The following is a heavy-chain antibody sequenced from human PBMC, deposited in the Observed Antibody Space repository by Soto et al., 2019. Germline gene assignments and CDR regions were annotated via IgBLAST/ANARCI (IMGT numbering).Heavy chain of an antibody. D-gene: IGHD3-3*01. CDR2: INPNSGGT. J-gene: IGHJ6*02. V-gene: IGHV1-2*02. CDR3: ARDYYASRTIFGVVPHYGMDV. Sequence: SVKVSCKASGYTFTGYYMHWVRQAPGQGLEWMGWINPNSGGTNYAQKFQGRVTMTRDTSISTAYMELSRLRSDDTAVYYCARDYYASRTIFGVVPHYGMDVWGQGTTVTVSS. CDR1: GYTFTGYY.